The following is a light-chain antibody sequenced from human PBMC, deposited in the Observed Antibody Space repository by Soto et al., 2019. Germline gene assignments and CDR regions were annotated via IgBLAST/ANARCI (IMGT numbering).Light chain of an antibody. CDR3: SSYAGSNNYV. V-gene: IGLV2-8*01. CDR2: EVS. Sequence: QSALTQPPSASGSPGQSVTISCTGTNSDIGDYNYVSWYQQHPGKAPKLMIYEVSKRPSGVPDRFSGSKSGNTASLTVSGLQAEDEADYYCSSYAGSNNYVFGTGTKLTVL. CDR1: NSDIGDYNY. J-gene: IGLJ1*01.